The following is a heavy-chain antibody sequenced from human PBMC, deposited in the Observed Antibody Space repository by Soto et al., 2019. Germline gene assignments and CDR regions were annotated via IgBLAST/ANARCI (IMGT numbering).Heavy chain of an antibody. V-gene: IGHV4-59*01. D-gene: IGHD6-6*01. CDR2: IYNSGST. J-gene: IGHJ4*02. CDR3: ARLYSSSSGKNFDY. Sequence: SETLSLTCTVSGGSISSYYWSWIRQPPGKGLEWIGYIYNSGSTSYNPSLKSRVTISVDTSKNQFSLKLSSVTAADTAVYYCARLYSSSSGKNFDYWGRGTMVTVYS. CDR1: GGSISSYY.